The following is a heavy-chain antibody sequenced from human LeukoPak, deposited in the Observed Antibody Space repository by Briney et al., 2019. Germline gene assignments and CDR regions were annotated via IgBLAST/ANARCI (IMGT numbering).Heavy chain of an antibody. Sequence: GASVKVSCKASGYTFTSNYIHWVRQAPGQGLEWMGMIYPRDGSTSYAQKFQGRVTMTEDTSTDTAYMELSSLRSEDTAVYYCATDGYYDSSGYYYFFWGQGTLVTVSS. D-gene: IGHD3-22*01. CDR3: ATDGYYDSSGYYYFF. V-gene: IGHV1-46*01. CDR2: IYPRDGST. J-gene: IGHJ4*02. CDR1: GYTFTSNY.